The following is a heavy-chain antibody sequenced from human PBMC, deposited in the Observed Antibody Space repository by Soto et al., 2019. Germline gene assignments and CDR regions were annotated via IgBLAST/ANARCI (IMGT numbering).Heavy chain of an antibody. CDR3: ARLTMVRGVTSSFFDY. Sequence: PGEFLKISCKGSGYSFTSYWSGWVRQMPGKGLEWMGIIYPGDSDTRYSPSFQGQVTISADKSISTAYLQWSSLKASDTAMYYCARLTMVRGVTSSFFDYWGQGTLVTVSS. V-gene: IGHV5-51*01. CDR2: IYPGDSDT. D-gene: IGHD3-10*01. CDR1: GYSFTSYW. J-gene: IGHJ4*02.